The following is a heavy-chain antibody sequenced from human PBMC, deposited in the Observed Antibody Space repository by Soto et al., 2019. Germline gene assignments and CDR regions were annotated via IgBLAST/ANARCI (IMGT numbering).Heavy chain of an antibody. CDR2: IIPIFGTA. CDR1: GGTFSSYA. CDR3: ARAWPHCSGGSCYQYYFDY. J-gene: IGHJ4*02. D-gene: IGHD2-15*01. Sequence: SVKVSCKASGGTFSSYAISWVRQAPGQGLEWMGGIIPIFGTANYAQKFRGRVTITADESTSTAYMELSSLRSEDTAVYYCARAWPHCSGGSCYQYYFDYWGQGTLVTVSS. V-gene: IGHV1-69*13.